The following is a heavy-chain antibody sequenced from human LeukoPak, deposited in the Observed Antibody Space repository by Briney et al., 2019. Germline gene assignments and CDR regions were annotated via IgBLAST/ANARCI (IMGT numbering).Heavy chain of an antibody. Sequence: GESLKISCEGSGYKFTTYWIGWVRQVPGKGLEWMGIIYPGDSDTKYSPSFQGQVTISADRSISTAYLQWTSLKASDTAMYYCARQWYYNSALGYWGQGTLVTVSS. V-gene: IGHV5-51*01. CDR2: IYPGDSDT. D-gene: IGHD3-10*01. CDR3: ARQWYYNSALGY. J-gene: IGHJ4*02. CDR1: GYKFTTYW.